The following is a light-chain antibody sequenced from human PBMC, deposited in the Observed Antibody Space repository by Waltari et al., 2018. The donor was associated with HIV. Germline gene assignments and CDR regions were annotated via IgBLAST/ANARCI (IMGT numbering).Light chain of an antibody. CDR2: GAS. V-gene: IGKV3-15*01. J-gene: IGKJ2*01. CDR3: QQYNNWPRT. Sequence: ELVMTQSPATLSVSPGERATLSCRPSQSVSSTLAWYQKKPGQAPRLLIYGASTRATDIPARFSGSGSGTEFTLAISSLQPEDFAIYYCQQYNNWPRTFGQGTKLEIK. CDR1: QSVSST.